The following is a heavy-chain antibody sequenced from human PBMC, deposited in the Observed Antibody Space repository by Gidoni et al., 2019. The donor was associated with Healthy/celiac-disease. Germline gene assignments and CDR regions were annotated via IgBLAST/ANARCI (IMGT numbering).Heavy chain of an antibody. Sequence: QVQLVESGGGVVQPGRSLRLSCAASGFTFSSYGMHWVRQAPGKGLEWVAVIWYDGSNKYYADSVKGRFTISRDNSKNTLYLQMNSLRAEDTAVYYCARDGAGSGQYFDYWGQGTLVTVSS. CDR3: ARDGAGSGQYFDY. V-gene: IGHV3-33*01. D-gene: IGHD6-19*01. CDR1: GFTFSSYG. J-gene: IGHJ4*02. CDR2: IWYDGSNK.